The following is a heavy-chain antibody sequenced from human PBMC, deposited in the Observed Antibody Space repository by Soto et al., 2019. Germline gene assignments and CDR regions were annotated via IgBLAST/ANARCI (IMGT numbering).Heavy chain of an antibody. V-gene: IGHV3-48*02. D-gene: IGHD1-26*01. CDR1: GFTFSSYS. CDR3: AREGGSLNWFDP. J-gene: IGHJ5*02. Sequence: EVQLVESGGGLVQPGGSLRLSCAASGFTFSSYSMNWVRQAPGKGLEWVSYISSSSSTIYYADSVKGRFTISRDNAKYSLYRQMDSLRDEDTAVYYGAREGGSLNWFDPWGQGTLVTVSS. CDR2: ISSSSSTI.